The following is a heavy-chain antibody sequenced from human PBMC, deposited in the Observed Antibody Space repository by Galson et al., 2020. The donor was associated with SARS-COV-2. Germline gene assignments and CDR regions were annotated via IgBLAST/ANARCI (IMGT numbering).Heavy chain of an antibody. V-gene: IGHV3-7*03. CDR2: IKQDGSEK. CDR1: GFTFSEYW. Sequence: GESLKISCAASGFTFSEYWMQWVRQAPGKGLEWVANIKQDGSEKHYVASVEGRFTISRDNDKNSLYLQMDSLRADDKALYYCVRVSYTSGWPDFDLWGQGTLVIVSS. CDR3: VRVSYTSGWPDFDL. J-gene: IGHJ4*02. D-gene: IGHD6-19*01.